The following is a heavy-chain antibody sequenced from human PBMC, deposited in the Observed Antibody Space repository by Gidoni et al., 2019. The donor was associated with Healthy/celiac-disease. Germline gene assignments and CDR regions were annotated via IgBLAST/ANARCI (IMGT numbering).Heavy chain of an antibody. Sequence: EVQLLESGAGLVQPGGSLIRSCAASGFSFRSYAMSWVRQAPGQGLEWVSASSGSGGSTYYAYSVKGRFTISRDNSKNTLYLQMNSLRAEDTAVYYCAKDPISSYYGMDVWGQGTTVTVSS. CDR2: SSGSGGST. D-gene: IGHD1-20*01. CDR3: AKDPISSYYGMDV. CDR1: GFSFRSYA. J-gene: IGHJ6*02. V-gene: IGHV3-23*01.